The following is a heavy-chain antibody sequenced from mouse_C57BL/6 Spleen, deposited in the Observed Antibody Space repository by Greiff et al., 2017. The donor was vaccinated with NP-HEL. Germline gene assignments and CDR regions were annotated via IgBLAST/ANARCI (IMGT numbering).Heavy chain of an antibody. CDR3: ARGAYYGSTLYYFDY. V-gene: IGHV1-12*01. J-gene: IGHJ2*01. Sequence: QVQLKQSGAELVRPGASVKMSCKASGYTFTSYNMHWVKQTPRQGLEWIGAIYPGNGDTSYNQKFKGKATLTVDKSSSTAYMQLSSLTSEDSAVYFCARGAYYGSTLYYFDYWGQGTTRTVSS. D-gene: IGHD1-1*01. CDR1: GYTFTSYN. CDR2: IYPGNGDT.